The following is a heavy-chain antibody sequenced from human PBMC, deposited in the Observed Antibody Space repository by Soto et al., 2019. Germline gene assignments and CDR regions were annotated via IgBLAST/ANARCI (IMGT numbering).Heavy chain of an antibody. Sequence: EVQLVESGGGLVKPGGSLRLSCAASGFTFSSYSMNWVRQAPGKGLEWVSSISSSSSYIYYADSVKGRFTISRDNAKNSLYLQMNSLRAEDTAVYYCARDEYSSSWYRYGVYYYYGMDVWGQGTTVTVSS. CDR2: ISSSSSYI. CDR3: ARDEYSSSWYRYGVYYYYGMDV. J-gene: IGHJ6*02. CDR1: GFTFSSYS. D-gene: IGHD6-13*01. V-gene: IGHV3-21*01.